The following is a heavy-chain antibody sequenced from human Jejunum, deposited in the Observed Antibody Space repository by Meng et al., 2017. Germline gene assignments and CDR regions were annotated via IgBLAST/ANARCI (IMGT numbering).Heavy chain of an antibody. Sequence: QVQLQESGPGLVKPSQTLSLTCTVSGGSISSGNYTWSWIRQPPGKGLEWIGYTYYTGSASYNPSLKSRVTISLDKAKNQFSLKLSAVTVADTAVYYCARRNSGGYMYYYFDYWGRGALVTVSS. CDR3: ARRNSGGYMYYYFDY. CDR1: GGSISSGNYT. D-gene: IGHD1-26*01. V-gene: IGHV4-30-4*01. J-gene: IGHJ4*02. CDR2: TYYTGSA.